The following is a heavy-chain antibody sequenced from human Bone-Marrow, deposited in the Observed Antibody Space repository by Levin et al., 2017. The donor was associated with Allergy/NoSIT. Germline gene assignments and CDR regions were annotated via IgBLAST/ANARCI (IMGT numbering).Heavy chain of an antibody. CDR2: IYPSGRT. V-gene: IGHV4-61*02. CDR3: ARGYNYGGPDY. J-gene: IGHJ4*02. CDR1: GGSISSGNYY. D-gene: IGHD5-18*01. Sequence: SETLSLTCIVSGGSISSGNYYWSWIRQPAGKGLEWIGRIYPSGRTDYNPSFKSPVTISIATSRNQFSLRLSSVTAADTGVYYCARGYNYGGPDYWGQGALVTVSS.